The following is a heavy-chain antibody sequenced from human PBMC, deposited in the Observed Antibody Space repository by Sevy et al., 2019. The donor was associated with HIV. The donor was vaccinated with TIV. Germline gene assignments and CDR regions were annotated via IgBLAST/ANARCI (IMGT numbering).Heavy chain of an antibody. V-gene: IGHV1-18*01. CDR3: ARDSVYYDSSGFSLHFDY. J-gene: IGHJ4*02. D-gene: IGHD3-22*01. Sequence: ASLKVSCKASGYTFTSYGISWVRQAPGQGLEWMGWISAYNGNTNYAQKLQGRVTMITDTSTSTAYMELRSLRSDDTAVYYCARDSVYYDSSGFSLHFDYWGQGTLVTVSS. CDR2: ISAYNGNT. CDR1: GYTFTSYG.